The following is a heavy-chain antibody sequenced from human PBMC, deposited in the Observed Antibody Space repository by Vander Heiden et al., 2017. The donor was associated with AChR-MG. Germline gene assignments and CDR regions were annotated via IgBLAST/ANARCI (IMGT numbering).Heavy chain of an antibody. CDR2: IIPILGLA. D-gene: IGHD3-22*01. J-gene: IGHJ4*02. CDR3: ARTYYDSSGYYPI. CDR1: GGTFSSYA. V-gene: IGHV1-69*04. Sequence: QLAQSWAEVKKPGSSVKVSGTASGGTFSSYAISWVRQAPGQGLEWMGRIIPILGLANDAQKVQGRVTITADKSTSTAYMEMSRLRSEDTAVYYCARTYYDSSGYYPIWGQGTLVTVSS.